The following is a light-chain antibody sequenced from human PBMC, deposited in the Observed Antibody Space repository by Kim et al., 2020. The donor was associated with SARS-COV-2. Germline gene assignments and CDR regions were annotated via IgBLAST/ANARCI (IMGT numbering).Light chain of an antibody. CDR1: NVGRKS. CDR2: YDT. CDR3: QVWDSSTDHWV. V-gene: IGLV3-21*04. J-gene: IGLJ3*02. Sequence: SYELTRPPSVSVAPGKTARFTCGGDNVGRKSVHWYQQKPGQAPVLVINYDTDRPSGIPERFSASKSGNAATLTISRVEAGDEADYYCQVWDSSTDHWVFG.